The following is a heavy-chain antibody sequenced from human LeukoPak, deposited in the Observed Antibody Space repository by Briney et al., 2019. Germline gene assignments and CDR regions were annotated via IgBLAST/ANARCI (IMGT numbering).Heavy chain of an antibody. CDR3: ARSQGIAARPSLRADWFDP. Sequence: SVKVSCKASGGTFSSYAISWVRQAPGQGLEWMGRIIPIFGIANYAQKFQGRVTITADKSTSTAYMELSSLRSEDTAVYYCARSQGIAARPSLRADWFDPWGQGTLVTVSS. J-gene: IGHJ5*02. D-gene: IGHD6-6*01. CDR1: GGTFSSYA. CDR2: IIPIFGIA. V-gene: IGHV1-69*04.